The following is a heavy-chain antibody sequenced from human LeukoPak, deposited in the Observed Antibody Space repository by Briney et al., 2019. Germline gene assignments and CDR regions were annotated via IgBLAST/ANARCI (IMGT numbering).Heavy chain of an antibody. CDR2: IWYDGSNK. CDR1: GFAFSSYG. V-gene: IGHV3-33*01. Sequence: KAGGSLRLSCAASGFAFSSYGMHWVRQAPGKGLEWVAVIWYDGSNKYYADSVKGRFTISRDNSKNTLYLQMNSLRAEDTAVYYCARESSTAMVFDYGGQRTLVTVSS. J-gene: IGHJ4*02. CDR3: ARESSTAMVFDY. D-gene: IGHD5-18*01.